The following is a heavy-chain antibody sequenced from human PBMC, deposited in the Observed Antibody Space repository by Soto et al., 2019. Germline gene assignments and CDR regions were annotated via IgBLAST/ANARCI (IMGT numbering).Heavy chain of an antibody. CDR3: ARGHSPLRYFDWPFF. CDR1: GGSFSGYY. CDR2: INHTGSS. Sequence: QVQLQQWGAGLLKPSETLSLACAVYGGSFSGYYWSWIRQPPGKGLEWIGEINHTGSSNYNPSRRIPITVSVDTSKNQFSLKLSSVTAADTAVYYCARGHSPLRYFDWPFFWGQGTLVTVSS. J-gene: IGHJ4*02. V-gene: IGHV4-34*01. D-gene: IGHD3-9*01.